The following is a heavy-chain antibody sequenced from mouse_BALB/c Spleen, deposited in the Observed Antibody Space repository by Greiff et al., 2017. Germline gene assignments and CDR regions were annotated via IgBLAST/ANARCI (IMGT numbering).Heavy chain of an antibody. Sequence: VMLVESGPGLVAPSQSLSITCTVSGFSLTGYGVNWVRQPPGKGLEWLGMIWGDGSTDYNSALKSRLSISKDNSKSQVFFKMNSLQANDTAIYYCARKDRYEFAYWGQGTLVTVSA. CDR2: IWGDGST. D-gene: IGHD2-12*01. CDR1: GFSLTGYG. CDR3: ARKDRYEFAY. V-gene: IGHV2-6-7*01. J-gene: IGHJ3*01.